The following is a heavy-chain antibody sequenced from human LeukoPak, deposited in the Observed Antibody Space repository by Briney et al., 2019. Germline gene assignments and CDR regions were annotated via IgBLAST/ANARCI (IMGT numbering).Heavy chain of an antibody. CDR2: IIPIFGTA. J-gene: IGHJ5*02. D-gene: IGHD3-22*01. V-gene: IGHV1-69*05. CDR1: RGTFSSYA. CDR3: ARDLHYYDSSGYYYPNWFDP. Sequence: ASVKVSCKASRGTFSSYAISWVRQAPGQGLEWMGRIIPIFGTANYAQKFQGRVTITTDESTSTAYMELSSLRSEDTAVYYCARDLHYYDSSGYYYPNWFDPWGQGTLATVSS.